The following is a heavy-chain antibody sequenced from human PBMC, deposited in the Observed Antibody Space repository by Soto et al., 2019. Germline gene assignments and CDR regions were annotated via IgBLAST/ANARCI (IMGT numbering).Heavy chain of an antibody. CDR1: GGSISRRDFY. J-gene: IGHJ1*01. V-gene: IGHV4-31*03. CDR2: THYSGST. D-gene: IGHD1-7*01. Sequence: QVQLQESGPGLVKPSQTLSLTCTVSGGSISRRDFYWTWVRQHPGKGLEWIGYTHYSGSTFHNPSLNDRRTMSVDTSKNQFSLKLSSETAADTAVYHCAEGELYWTNWGQGALVTVSS. CDR3: AEGELYWTN.